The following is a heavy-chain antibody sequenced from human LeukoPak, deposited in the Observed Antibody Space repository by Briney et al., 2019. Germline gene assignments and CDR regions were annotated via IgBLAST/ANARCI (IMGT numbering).Heavy chain of an antibody. V-gene: IGHV4-4*07. D-gene: IGHD6-13*01. Sequence: PSETLSLTCTVSGGSISSYFWSWIRQPAGKGLEWIGRIYTSGSTNYNPSLKSRVTMSVDTSKNQFSLKLSSVTAADTAVCYCARDNGGRIAAAGNDAFDIWGQGTMVTVSS. J-gene: IGHJ3*02. CDR3: ARDNGGRIAAAGNDAFDI. CDR2: IYTSGST. CDR1: GGSISSYF.